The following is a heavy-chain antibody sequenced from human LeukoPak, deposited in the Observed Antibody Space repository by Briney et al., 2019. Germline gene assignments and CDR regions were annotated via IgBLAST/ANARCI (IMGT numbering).Heavy chain of an antibody. D-gene: IGHD2-15*01. V-gene: IGHV3-7*01. CDR1: GFTFSSYW. J-gene: IGHJ6*03. CDR3: ARCTKAVIVVGRTYYYYYMDV. CDR2: IKQDGSEK. Sequence: GGSLRLSCAASGFTFSSYWMSWVRQAPGKGLEWVANIKQDGSEKYYVDSVKGRFTISRDNAKNSLYLQMNSLRAEDTAVYYCARCTKAVIVVGRTYYYYYMDVWGKGTTVTISS.